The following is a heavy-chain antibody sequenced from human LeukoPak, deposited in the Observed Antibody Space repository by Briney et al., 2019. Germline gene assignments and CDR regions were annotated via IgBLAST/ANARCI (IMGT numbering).Heavy chain of an antibody. CDR3: ARDGPSVEMATIKY. Sequence: PSETLSLTCAVYGGSFSGYYWSWIRQPPGKGLEWIGEINHSGSTNYNPSLKSRVTISVDTSKNQFSLKLSSVTAADTAVYYCARDGPSVEMATIKYWGQGTLVTVSS. CDR1: GGSFSGYY. V-gene: IGHV4-34*01. D-gene: IGHD5-24*01. J-gene: IGHJ4*02. CDR2: INHSGST.